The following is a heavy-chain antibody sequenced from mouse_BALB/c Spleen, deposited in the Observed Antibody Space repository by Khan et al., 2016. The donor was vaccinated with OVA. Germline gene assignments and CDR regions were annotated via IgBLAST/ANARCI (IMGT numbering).Heavy chain of an antibody. J-gene: IGHJ2*01. CDR2: ISYSGDT. D-gene: IGHD1-1*01. Sequence: EVQLQESGPGLVKPSQSLSLTCTVTGYSITSDYAWNWIRQFPENKLEWMGYISYSGDTAYNPSLKSRISITRDTSKNQFFLQLNSVTTEDTATYYGASMILYYYGSNFEGYYIDYWGQGTTLTGSS. V-gene: IGHV3-2*02. CDR1: GYSITSDYA. CDR3: ASMILYYYGSNFEGYYIDY.